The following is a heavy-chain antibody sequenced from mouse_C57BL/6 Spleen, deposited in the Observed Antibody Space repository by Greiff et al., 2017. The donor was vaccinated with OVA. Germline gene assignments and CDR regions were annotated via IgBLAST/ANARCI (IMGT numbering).Heavy chain of an antibody. CDR1: GYAFSSSW. V-gene: IGHV1-82*01. CDR3: AREDYDGYCVPFDY. J-gene: IGHJ2*01. CDR2: FYPGDGDT. D-gene: IGHD2-3*01. Sequence: QVQLQQSGPELVKPGASVKISCKASGYAFSSSWMNWVKQRPGKGLEWIGRFYPGDGDTNYNGKFKGKATLTADKSSSTAYMQLSSLTSEDSAVYFCAREDYDGYCVPFDYWGQGTTLTVSS.